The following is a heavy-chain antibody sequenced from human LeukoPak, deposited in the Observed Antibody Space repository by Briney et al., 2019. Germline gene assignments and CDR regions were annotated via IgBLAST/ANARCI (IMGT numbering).Heavy chain of an antibody. D-gene: IGHD6-19*01. CDR2: ISTDGSST. J-gene: IGHJ4*02. CDR1: GFTFNNYW. CDR3: ARRTVAGSLDY. V-gene: IGHV3-74*01. Sequence: GGSLRLSCAASGFTFNNYWMHWVRRAPGKGLVWVSRISTDGSSTSYADSVEGRFTISRDNAKNTLYLQMNSLRTEDTAAYYCARRTVAGSLDYWGQGSLVTVSS.